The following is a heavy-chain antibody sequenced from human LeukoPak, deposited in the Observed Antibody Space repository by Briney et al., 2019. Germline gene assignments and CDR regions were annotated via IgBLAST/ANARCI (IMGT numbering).Heavy chain of an antibody. CDR3: ARGIRRDGYNYYYYYGMDV. V-gene: IGHV4-59*01. Sequence: PSETLSLTCAVYGGSFSGYYWSWIRQPPGKGLEWIAYIDYRGSTTYNPSLKSRVSISVDTSRNQFSLRLSSVTAADTAVYYCARGIRRDGYNYYYYYGMDVWGQGTTVTVSS. D-gene: IGHD5-24*01. J-gene: IGHJ6*02. CDR2: IDYRGST. CDR1: GGSFSGYY.